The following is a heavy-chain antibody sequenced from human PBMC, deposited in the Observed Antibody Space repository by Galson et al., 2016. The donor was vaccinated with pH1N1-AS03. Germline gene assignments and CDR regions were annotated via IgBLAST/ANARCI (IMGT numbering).Heavy chain of an antibody. Sequence: TLTLTCTFSGFSLSTGGVHVAWIRQPPGKALEWLALIFRDGETHYNPSLGNKLTITKDTSKNQVVLTMTNMDPVDTATYYCARSTHVNEGLDFWGQGTLVTVSS. J-gene: IGHJ4*02. D-gene: IGHD2-8*01. CDR3: ARSTHVNEGLDF. V-gene: IGHV2-5*02. CDR2: IFRDGET. CDR1: GFSLSTGGVH.